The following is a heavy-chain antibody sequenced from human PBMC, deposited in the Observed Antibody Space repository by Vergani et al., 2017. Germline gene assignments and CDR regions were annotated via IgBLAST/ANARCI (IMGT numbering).Heavy chain of an antibody. V-gene: IGHV4-31*03. CDR3: ARGIAVAGYFDY. D-gene: IGHD6-19*01. CDR2: IYYSGST. CDR1: GGSLRSGGYY. Sequence: QVQLQESGPGLVQPSQTLSLTFTVSGGSLRSGGYYWSWIRQHPGKGLELIGYIYYSGSTYYNPSLKSRVTISVDTSKNQFSLKLSSVTAADTAVYYCARGIAVAGYFDYWGQGTLVTVSS. J-gene: IGHJ4*02.